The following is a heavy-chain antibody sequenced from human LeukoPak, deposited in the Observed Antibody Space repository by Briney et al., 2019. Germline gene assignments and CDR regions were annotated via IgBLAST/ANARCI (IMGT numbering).Heavy chain of an antibody. CDR2: IRYDGSNK. V-gene: IGHV3-30*02. J-gene: IGHJ4*02. Sequence: GGSLRLSCAASGFTFSSYSMNWVRQAPGKGLEWVAFIRYDGSNKYYADSVKGRFTISRDNSKNTLYLQMNSLRAEDTAVYYCASHDVAARPGDYWGQGTLVTVSS. CDR3: ASHDVAARPGDY. CDR1: GFTFSSYS. D-gene: IGHD6-6*01.